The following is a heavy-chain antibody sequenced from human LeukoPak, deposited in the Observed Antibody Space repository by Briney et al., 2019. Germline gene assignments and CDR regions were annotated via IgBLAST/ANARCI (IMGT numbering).Heavy chain of an antibody. D-gene: IGHD5-24*01. Sequence: SGTLSLTCAVYGGSFSGYYWSWIRQPPGKGLEWIGEINHSGSTNYNPSLKSRVTISVDTSKNQFSLKLSSVTAADTAVYYCARRGFGDGYNVWGQGTLVTVSS. CDR1: GGSFSGYY. V-gene: IGHV4-34*01. CDR2: INHSGST. CDR3: ARRGFGDGYNV. J-gene: IGHJ4*02.